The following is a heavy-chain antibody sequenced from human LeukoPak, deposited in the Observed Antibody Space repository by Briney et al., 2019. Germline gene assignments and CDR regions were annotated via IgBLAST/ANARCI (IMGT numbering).Heavy chain of an antibody. Sequence: PGGSLRLSCAASGFTFSDYYMGWIRQAPGKGLEWVSYISNRGNNIYYADSVKGRFTISRDNAKNSLYLQMNSLRAEDTAVYYCARVYSYGRNGPHSDYWGQGTLVTVSS. CDR2: ISNRGNNI. CDR1: GFTFSDYY. J-gene: IGHJ4*02. D-gene: IGHD5-18*01. V-gene: IGHV3-11*04. CDR3: ARVYSYGRNGPHSDY.